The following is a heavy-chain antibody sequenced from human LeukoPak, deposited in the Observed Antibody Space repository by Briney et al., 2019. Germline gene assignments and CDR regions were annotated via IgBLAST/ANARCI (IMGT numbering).Heavy chain of an antibody. J-gene: IGHJ5*02. V-gene: IGHV1-2*02. Sequence: ASVKVSCKASGYTFTGSYLHWVRQAPGQRLEWMGWINAGNGNTKYSQEFQGRVTMTRDTSISTAYMELSRLRSDDTAVYYCARDGYYYDSSGYSDNWFDPWGQGTLVTVSS. CDR1: GYTFTGSY. CDR3: ARDGYYYDSSGYSDNWFDP. CDR2: INAGNGNT. D-gene: IGHD3-22*01.